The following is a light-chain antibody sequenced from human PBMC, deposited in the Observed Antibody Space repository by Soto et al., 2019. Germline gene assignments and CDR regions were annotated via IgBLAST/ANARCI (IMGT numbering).Light chain of an antibody. CDR2: WAS. V-gene: IGKV4-1*01. J-gene: IGKJ1*01. CDR1: QSVLLTANHKNC. Sequence: DIVMTQSPDSLAVSLGESATINCKASQSVLLTANHKNCLAWFQRKPGHPPKLLIYWASIPESGVPDRLSGGGSGTDFTLTINNVQAEDLAVYYCQQYYNTQTFGQGTQVDIK. CDR3: QQYYNTQT.